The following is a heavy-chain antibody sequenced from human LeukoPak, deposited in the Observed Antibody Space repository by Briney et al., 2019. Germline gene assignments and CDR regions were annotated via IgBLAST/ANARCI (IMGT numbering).Heavy chain of an antibody. J-gene: IGHJ4*02. Sequence: SVKVSCKASGGTFISYAISWVRQAPGQGLEWMGGIIPIFGTANYAQKFQGRVTITTDESTSTAYMELSSLRSEDTAVYYCAITPDYYYDSSGYSHFDYWGQGTLVTVSS. CDR3: AITPDYYYDSSGYSHFDY. CDR1: GGTFISYA. V-gene: IGHV1-69*05. D-gene: IGHD3-22*01. CDR2: IIPIFGTA.